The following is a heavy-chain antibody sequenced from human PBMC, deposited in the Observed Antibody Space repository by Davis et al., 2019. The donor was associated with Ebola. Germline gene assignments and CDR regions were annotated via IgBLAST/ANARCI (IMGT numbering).Heavy chain of an antibody. J-gene: IGHJ4*02. CDR1: GFIFSSYA. Sequence: GESLKISCAASGFIFSSYAMHWVRQAPGKGLEWVAVISYDGSNKYYADSVKGRFTISRDNSKNTLYLQMNSLRAEDTAVYYCARVPHCGGDCYWGSYSDYWGQGTLVTVSS. CDR3: ARVPHCGGDCYWGSYSDY. D-gene: IGHD2-21*02. V-gene: IGHV3-30-3*01. CDR2: ISYDGSNK.